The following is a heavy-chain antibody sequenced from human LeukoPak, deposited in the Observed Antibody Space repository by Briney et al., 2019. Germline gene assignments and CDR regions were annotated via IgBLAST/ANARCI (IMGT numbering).Heavy chain of an antibody. V-gene: IGHV1-46*01. CDR1: GYTLTREY. CDR3: ARESRVGYGDILYNWFVP. CDR2: INPSCGSI. D-gene: IGHD4-17*01. Sequence: TLKPSCKASGYTLTREYINSVPQAPGHRLEGLGIINPSCGSIIYAQTLEWRVTMSRDTSTSAVYMEVSSLRCEDAGVYYCARESRVGYGDILYNWFVPWGEGTLVTVSS. J-gene: IGHJ5*02.